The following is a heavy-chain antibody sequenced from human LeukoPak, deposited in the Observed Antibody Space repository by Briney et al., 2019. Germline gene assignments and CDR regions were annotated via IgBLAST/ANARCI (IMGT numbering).Heavy chain of an antibody. CDR3: ASQTVTRSYYYYYYGMDV. V-gene: IGHV1-69*06. CDR2: IIPIFGTA. J-gene: IGHJ6*04. Sequence: SVKVSCKASGGTFSSYAISWVRQAPGQGLEWMGGIIPIFGTANYAQKFQGRVTITADKSTSPAYMELSSLRSEDTAVYYCASQTVTRSYYYYYYGMDVWGKGTTVTVSS. D-gene: IGHD4-17*01. CDR1: GGTFSSYA.